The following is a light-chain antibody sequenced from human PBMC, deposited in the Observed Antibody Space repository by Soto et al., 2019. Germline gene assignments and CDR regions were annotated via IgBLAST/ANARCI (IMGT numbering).Light chain of an antibody. CDR2: DDD. V-gene: IGLV1-51*01. Sequence: QSVLTQPPSVSAAPGQKVTISCSGSNSNIGANSVSWYQHLPGTAPKVVIYDDDKRPSGIPDRFSGSKSGMSATLDITGLQIGDEADYYCGTWHSTLSVEWVFGGGTKLTVL. CDR3: GTWHSTLSVEWV. J-gene: IGLJ3*02. CDR1: NSNIGANS.